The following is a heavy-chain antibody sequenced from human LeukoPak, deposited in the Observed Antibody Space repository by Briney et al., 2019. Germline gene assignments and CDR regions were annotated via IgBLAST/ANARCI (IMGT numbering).Heavy chain of an antibody. J-gene: IGHJ4*02. CDR2: IYYSGIT. Sequence: SETLSLTCTVSGGSISSFYWSWIRQPPGKGLEWIGYIYYSGITKYNPSLKSRVTISVDTSKNQFSLKLSSVTAADTAVYYCARGPDYGDYVRWGQGTLVTVSS. CDR3: ARGPDYGDYVR. V-gene: IGHV4-59*01. D-gene: IGHD4-17*01. CDR1: GGSISSFY.